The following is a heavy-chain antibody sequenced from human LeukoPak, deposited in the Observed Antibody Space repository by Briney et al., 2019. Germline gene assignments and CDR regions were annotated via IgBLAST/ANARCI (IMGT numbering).Heavy chain of an antibody. CDR3: ARVESGYGGTDYYSMDV. D-gene: IGHD5-12*01. CDR1: GGSITSNNYY. Sequence: PSETLSLTCTVSGGSITSNNYYWGWIRQPPGKGLEWIGYIYYSGSTYYNPSLKSRVTISVDTSKNQFSLKLSSVTAADTAVYYCARVESGYGGTDYYSMDVWGQGTTVTVSS. CDR2: IYYSGST. J-gene: IGHJ6*03. V-gene: IGHV4-30-4*08.